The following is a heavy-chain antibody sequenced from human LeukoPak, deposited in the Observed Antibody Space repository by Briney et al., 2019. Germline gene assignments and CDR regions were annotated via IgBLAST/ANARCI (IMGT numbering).Heavy chain of an antibody. D-gene: IGHD3-10*01. V-gene: IGHV3-30*04. Sequence: GGSLRLSCAASGFTFSSYAMFWVRQAPGKGLEWVALTSFDGSDKYYADSVKGRFTISRDNSKNTLYLEMNSLRAEDTAAYYCARDHLERRPRAYYYLSGSYYPLYGMDVWGKGTTVTVSS. J-gene: IGHJ6*04. CDR2: TSFDGSDK. CDR3: ARDHLERRPRAYYYLSGSYYPLYGMDV. CDR1: GFTFSSYA.